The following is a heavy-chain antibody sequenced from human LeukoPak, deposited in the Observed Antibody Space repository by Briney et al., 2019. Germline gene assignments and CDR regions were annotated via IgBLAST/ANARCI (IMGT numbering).Heavy chain of an antibody. J-gene: IGHJ4*02. V-gene: IGHV3-48*01. Sequence: PGGSLRLSCAASGFTFSSYSMNWVRQAPGKGLEWVSYISSSSTIYYADSVKGRFTISRDNAKNSLYLQMNSLRAEDTAVYYCATLVRWYFDYWGQGTLVTVSS. CDR3: ATLVRWYFDY. D-gene: IGHD6-13*01. CDR1: GFTFSSYS. CDR2: ISSSSTI.